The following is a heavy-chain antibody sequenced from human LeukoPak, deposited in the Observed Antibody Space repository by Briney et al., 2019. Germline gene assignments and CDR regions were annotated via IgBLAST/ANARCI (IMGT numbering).Heavy chain of an antibody. Sequence: SETLSLTCTVSGGSISSSSYYWGWIRQPPGKGLEWIGSIYYSGSTYYNPSLKSRVTISVDTSKNQFSLKLSSVTAADTAVYYRAREELLWFGELLGRGAFDYWGQGTLVTVSS. CDR3: AREELLWFGELLGRGAFDY. CDR1: GGSISSSSYY. CDR2: IYYSGST. V-gene: IGHV4-39*07. D-gene: IGHD3-10*01. J-gene: IGHJ4*02.